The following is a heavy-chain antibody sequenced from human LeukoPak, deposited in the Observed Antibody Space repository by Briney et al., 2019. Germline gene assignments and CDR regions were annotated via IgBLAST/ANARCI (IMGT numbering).Heavy chain of an antibody. D-gene: IGHD6-19*01. V-gene: IGHV3-30*18. CDR2: ISYDGNNK. CDR1: GFSFSSYG. J-gene: IGHJ6*02. Sequence: PGGSLRLSCAASGFSFSSYGMHWVRQAPGKGLEWVAVISYDGNNKNYADSVKGRFTISRDNSKNTLYLQMNSLRTEDTAVYYCAKVSVWLAHYGMDVWGQGTTVTVSS. CDR3: AKVSVWLAHYGMDV.